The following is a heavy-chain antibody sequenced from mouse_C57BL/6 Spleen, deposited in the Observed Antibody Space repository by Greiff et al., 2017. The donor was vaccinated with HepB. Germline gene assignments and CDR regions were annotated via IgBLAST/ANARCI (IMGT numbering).Heavy chain of an antibody. CDR3: ARNWDVDY. V-gene: IGHV1-50*01. CDR1: GYTFTSYW. D-gene: IGHD4-1*01. Sequence: VQLKQPGAELVKPGASVKLSCKASGYTFTSYWMQWVKQRPGQGLEWIGEIDPSDSYTNYNQKFKGKATLTVDTSSSTAYMQLSSLTSEDSAVYYCARNWDVDYWGQGTTLTVSS. J-gene: IGHJ2*01. CDR2: IDPSDSYT.